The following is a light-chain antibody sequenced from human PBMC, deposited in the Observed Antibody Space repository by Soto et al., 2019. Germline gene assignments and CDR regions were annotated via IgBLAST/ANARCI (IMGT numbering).Light chain of an antibody. CDR1: QSISHW. CDR3: QQYHTYRT. Sequence: DIQMTQAPSTPSASIGDRVIITCRASQSISHWLAWYQQKPGKAPKLLISDASILESGVPSRFSGSTSGTEFTLTISSLQPDDFATYYCQQYHTYRTFGQGTKVEIK. CDR2: DAS. V-gene: IGKV1-5*01. J-gene: IGKJ1*01.